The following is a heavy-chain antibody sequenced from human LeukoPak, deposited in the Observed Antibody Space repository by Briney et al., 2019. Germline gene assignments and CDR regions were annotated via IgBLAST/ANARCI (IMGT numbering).Heavy chain of an antibody. D-gene: IGHD3-22*01. J-gene: IGHJ4*02. CDR1: GFTLNGFW. Sequence: AGGSLRLSCAVSGFTLNGFWMHWVRQVPGKGLVWVSRINSDGSTTSYADSVKGRFTISRDNSKNTLYLQMSSLRAEDTAVYYCVKDPLSKYYYDSSGYGGWGQGTLVTVSS. CDR3: VKDPLSKYYYDSSGYGG. CDR2: INSDGSTT. V-gene: IGHV3-74*01.